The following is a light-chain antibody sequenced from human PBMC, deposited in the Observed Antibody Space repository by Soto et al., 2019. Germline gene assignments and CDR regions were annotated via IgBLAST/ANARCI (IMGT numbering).Light chain of an antibody. CDR1: QSVSTN. CDR3: QQYDNWLGT. V-gene: IGKV3D-15*01. CDR2: DAS. Sequence: EIVMTQSPATLSVSKGESGTLSCRASQSVSTNLAWYQQTPGQAPRLLIFDASARATGVPARFSGSGSGTEFTLTISSLQSEDFAVYYCQQYDNWLGTFGQGTKV. J-gene: IGKJ1*01.